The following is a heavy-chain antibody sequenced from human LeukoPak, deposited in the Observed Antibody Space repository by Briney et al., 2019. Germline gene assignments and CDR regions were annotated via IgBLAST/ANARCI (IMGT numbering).Heavy chain of an antibody. CDR2: SNHSGST. CDR1: GCSISSSSYY. J-gene: IGHJ4*02. CDR3: ARDPYYYDSSGYYYWVGHGGPDY. V-gene: IGHV4-39*07. D-gene: IGHD3-22*01. Sequence: SETLSLTCTVSGCSISSSSYYWSWIRQPPGKGLEWSGESNHSGSTNYNPSLKSRVTISVDTSKNQFSLKLGSVTATDTAVYYCARDPYYYDSSGYYYWVGHGGPDYWGQGTVVSVSS.